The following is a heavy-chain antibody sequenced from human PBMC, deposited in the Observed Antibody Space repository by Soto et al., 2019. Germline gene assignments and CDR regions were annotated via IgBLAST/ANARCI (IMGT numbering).Heavy chain of an antibody. CDR1: GYSFSTSS. V-gene: IGHV5-51*01. Sequence: VEALKLSCKGSGYSFSTSSIVLVRQMPGKGLEWIGNIHSGDSSAKYSPSFVGQVPISVDRSINTAYLQWSSLKASDTAIYYCGTWRGSSWFDYWGPGTLVTVSS. CDR2: IHSGDSSA. J-gene: IGHJ4*02. CDR3: GTWRGSSWFDY. D-gene: IGHD2-2*01.